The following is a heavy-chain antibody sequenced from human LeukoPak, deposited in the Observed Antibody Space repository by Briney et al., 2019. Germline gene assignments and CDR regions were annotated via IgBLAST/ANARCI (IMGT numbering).Heavy chain of an antibody. CDR3: ARVADYYDSSGYEGNFDY. D-gene: IGHD3-22*01. CDR1: GFTFSSYS. J-gene: IGHJ4*02. Sequence: GGSLRLSCAASGFTFSSYSMNWVRRAPGKGLEWVSSISSSSSYIYYADSVKGRFTVSRDNAKNSLYLQMNSLRAEDTAVYYCARVADYYDSSGYEGNFDYWGQGTLVTVSS. V-gene: IGHV3-21*01. CDR2: ISSSSSYI.